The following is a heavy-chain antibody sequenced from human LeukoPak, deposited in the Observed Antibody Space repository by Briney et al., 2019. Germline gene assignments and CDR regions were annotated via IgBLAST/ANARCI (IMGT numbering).Heavy chain of an antibody. J-gene: IGHJ4*02. CDR1: GDTISTSDHY. CDR2: IYYTGNT. CDR3: ARFFSYGPFDY. V-gene: IGHV4-39*01. Sequence: SETLSLTCSVSGDTISTSDHYWGWIRQPPGKGLEWIGSIYYTGNTYYNPSLKSRVTISVDTSKNQFSLKLSSVTAADTAVYYCARFFSYGPFDYWGQGTLVTVSS. D-gene: IGHD5-18*01.